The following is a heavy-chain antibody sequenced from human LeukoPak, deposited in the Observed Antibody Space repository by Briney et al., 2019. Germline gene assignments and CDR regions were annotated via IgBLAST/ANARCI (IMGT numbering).Heavy chain of an antibody. CDR2: IYYSGST. V-gene: IGHV4-59*08. J-gene: IGHJ4*02. CDR1: DGSISNYF. Sequence: SETLSLTCIVSDGSISNYFWSWIRQPPGKGLEWIGYIYYSGSTNYNPSLKSRVTISVDTSKNQFSLRLSSVTAADTAVYYCARHEKTAHPFPNWGQGTLVTVS. D-gene: IGHD1-14*01. CDR3: ARHEKTAHPFPN.